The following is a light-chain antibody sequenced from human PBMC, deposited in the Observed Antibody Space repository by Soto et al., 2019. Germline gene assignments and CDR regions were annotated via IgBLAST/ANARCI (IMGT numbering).Light chain of an antibody. CDR3: AAWDDCLNGYV. CDR2: SNN. CDR1: SSNIGSNT. J-gene: IGLJ1*01. V-gene: IGLV1-44*01. Sequence: QAVVTQPPSASGTPGQRVTISCSGSSSNIGSNTVNWYQQLPGTAPKLLIYSNNQRPSGVPDRFSGSKSGTSASLAISGLQSEDEADYYCAAWDDCLNGYVFGTGTKVTVL.